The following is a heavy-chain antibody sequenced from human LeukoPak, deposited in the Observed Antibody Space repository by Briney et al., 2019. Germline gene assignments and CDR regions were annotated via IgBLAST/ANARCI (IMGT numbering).Heavy chain of an antibody. D-gene: IGHD6-13*01. CDR1: GFTFSSYA. Sequence: GGSLRLSCAASGFTFSSYAMHWVRQAPGKGLEWVAVISYDGSNKYYADSVKGRFTISRDNSKNTLYRQMNSLRAEDTAVYYCARDAKRQQLAYFDYWGQGTLVTVSS. J-gene: IGHJ4*02. CDR3: ARDAKRQQLAYFDY. CDR2: ISYDGSNK. V-gene: IGHV3-30-3*01.